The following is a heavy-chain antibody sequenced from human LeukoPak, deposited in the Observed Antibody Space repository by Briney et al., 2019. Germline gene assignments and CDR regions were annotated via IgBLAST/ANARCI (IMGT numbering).Heavy chain of an antibody. CDR3: ARADPYGDSTPDF. D-gene: IGHD4-17*01. CDR2: ISYDGSNK. CDR1: GFTFSSYA. V-gene: IGHV3-30*04. Sequence: PGRSLRLSCAASGFTFSSYAMHWVRQAPGKGLEWVAVISYDGSNKYYADSVKGRFTISRDNAKNSLYLQMNSLRVEDTAAYYCARADPYGDSTPDFWGQGTPVTVSS. J-gene: IGHJ4*02.